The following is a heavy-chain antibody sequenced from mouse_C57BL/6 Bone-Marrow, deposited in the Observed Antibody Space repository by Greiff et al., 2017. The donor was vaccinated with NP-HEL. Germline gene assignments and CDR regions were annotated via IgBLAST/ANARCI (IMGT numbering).Heavy chain of an antibody. Sequence: QVQLKESGAELVRPGASVTLSCKASGYTFTDYEMHWVKQTPVHGLEWIGAIDPETGGTAYNQKFKGKAILTADKSSSTAYMELRSLTYEDSAVYYCTRDGSYFDYWGQVTTLTVSS. CDR3: TRDGSYFDY. J-gene: IGHJ2*01. D-gene: IGHD2-3*01. V-gene: IGHV1-15*01. CDR2: IDPETGGT. CDR1: GYTFTDYE.